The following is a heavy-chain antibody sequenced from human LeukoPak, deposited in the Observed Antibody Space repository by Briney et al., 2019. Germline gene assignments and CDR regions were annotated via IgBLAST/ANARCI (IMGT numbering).Heavy chain of an antibody. CDR2: INPSGGST. Sequence: GASVKVSRTASTSTLNGYYIHWLRQAPGQGLEWMGIINPSGGSTSYAQKFQGRVTMTRDMSTSTVYMELSSLRSEDTAVYYCARVGGYSGYSIWGQGTMVTVSS. CDR3: ARVGGYSGYSI. CDR1: TSTLNGYY. J-gene: IGHJ3*02. V-gene: IGHV1-46*02. D-gene: IGHD5-12*01.